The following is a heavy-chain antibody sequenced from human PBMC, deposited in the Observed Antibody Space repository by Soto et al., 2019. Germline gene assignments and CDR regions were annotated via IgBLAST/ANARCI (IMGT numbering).Heavy chain of an antibody. Sequence: GVSLRLSCAASGFTFSSYWMSWVPQAPGKGLVWVANIKQDGSEKYYVDSVKGRFTVSRDNAKNSLYLQMNSLRAEDTSVYYCARAPGTPGFDPWGEGTLVSVCS. J-gene: IGHJ5*02. D-gene: IGHD3-10*01. CDR2: IKQDGSEK. V-gene: IGHV3-7*04. CDR3: ARAPGTPGFDP. CDR1: GFTFSSYW.